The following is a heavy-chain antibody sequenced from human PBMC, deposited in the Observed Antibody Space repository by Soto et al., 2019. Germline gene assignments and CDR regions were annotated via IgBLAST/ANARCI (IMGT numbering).Heavy chain of an antibody. CDR2: IFYAGTT. CDR1: GGSIIGFY. CDR3: ATHDRIAKWRKGMGH. J-gene: IGHJ3*01. V-gene: IGHV4-59*01. Sequence: PSETLSLTCTVSGGSIIGFYWSWMRQPPGKGLEWIGYIFYAGTTLYTPSPTSRVTISVDTSKNQFSLKLSSVTAADTAVYYCATHDRIAKWRKGMGHWGQGTMVTVSS. D-gene: IGHD5-12*01.